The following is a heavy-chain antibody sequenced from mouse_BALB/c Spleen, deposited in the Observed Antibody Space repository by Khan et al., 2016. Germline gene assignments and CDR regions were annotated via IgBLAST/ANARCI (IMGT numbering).Heavy chain of an antibody. CDR2: ISSGGSYT. J-gene: IGHJ2*01. D-gene: IGHD4-1*01. CDR1: GFTFSSYA. V-gene: IGHV5-9-3*01. CDR3: ARHGKLYYFDY. Sequence: EVELVESGGGLVKPGGSLKLSCAASGFTFSSYAMSWVRQTPEKRLEWVATISSGGSYTYYPDSVKGRFTISRDIAKNTLYLQMSRLRSEDTAMYYCARHGKLYYFDYWGQGTTLTVSS.